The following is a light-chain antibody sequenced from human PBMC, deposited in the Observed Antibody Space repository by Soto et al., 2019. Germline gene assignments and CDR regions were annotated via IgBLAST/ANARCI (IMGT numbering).Light chain of an antibody. J-gene: IGKJ5*01. CDR1: QSVSSN. CDR3: QQYHNCPIT. Sequence: TQFPATLSSSPGESSTLSCRASQSVSSNLAWHQQKPGQAPRILMYDASTRATGISARFSGSGSGTEFTLTISSLQSEDFAVYSCQQYHNCPITFGQGTRLEIK. V-gene: IGKV3-15*01. CDR2: DAS.